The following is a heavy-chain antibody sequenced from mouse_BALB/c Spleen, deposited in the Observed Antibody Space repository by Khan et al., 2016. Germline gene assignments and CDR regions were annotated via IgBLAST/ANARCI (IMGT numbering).Heavy chain of an antibody. D-gene: IGHD1-1*02. CDR1: GFDFSRYW. J-gene: IGHJ3*01. CDR3: ASRVYYCWFAY. CDR2: INPDSSMT. V-gene: IGHV4-1*02. Sequence: EVKLLESGGGLVQPGGSLKFSCAASGFDFSRYWMSWVRQAPGKGLEWIGEINPDSSMTNYTPSLKDKFIISRDNAKNTLYLQMSKVRSEDTALYYCASRVYYCWFAYWGQGTLVTVSA.